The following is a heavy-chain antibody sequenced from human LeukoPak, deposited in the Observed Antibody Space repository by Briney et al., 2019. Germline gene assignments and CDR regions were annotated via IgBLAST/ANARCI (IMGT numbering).Heavy chain of an antibody. D-gene: IGHD3-3*01. CDR3: ARESGRFRFDS. Sequence: GWSLRLSCAASGFTFNKWWMNWVRQAAGKGLEWVANIKEDSSDKNYVDSMKGRFTISRDNAKNSLYLQMNSLTAEDTAVYYCARESGRFRFDSWGQGTLVTVSS. CDR1: GFTFNKWW. CDR2: IKEDSSDK. J-gene: IGHJ5*01. V-gene: IGHV3-7*01.